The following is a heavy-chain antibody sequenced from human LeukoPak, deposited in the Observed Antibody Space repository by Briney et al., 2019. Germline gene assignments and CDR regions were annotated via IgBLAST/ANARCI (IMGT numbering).Heavy chain of an antibody. CDR3: ARARDGSYDY. CDR1: GFTFSSNS. D-gene: IGHD1-26*01. Sequence: GGSLRLSCAASGFTFSSNSMNWVRQAPGKGLEWISYISSSSSRTIHYADSVKGRFTISRDNAKNSLYLQMSSLRDEDTAVYYCARARDGSYDYWGQGTLVTVSS. J-gene: IGHJ4*02. CDR2: ISSSSSRTI. V-gene: IGHV3-48*02.